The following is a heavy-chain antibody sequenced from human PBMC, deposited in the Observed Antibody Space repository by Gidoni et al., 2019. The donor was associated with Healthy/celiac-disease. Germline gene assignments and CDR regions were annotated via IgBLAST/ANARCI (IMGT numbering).Heavy chain of an antibody. J-gene: IGHJ5*02. CDR3: ARGPAYYDFWSGYTYNWFDP. CDR1: GGSISSGDYY. D-gene: IGHD3-3*01. V-gene: IGHV4-30-4*01. Sequence: QVQLQESAPGLVTPSQTLSLTCPVSGGSISSGDYYWSWIRQPPGKGLEWIGYIYYSGTTYYNPSLKSRVTISVDTSKNQFSLKLSSVTAADTAVYYCARGPAYYDFWSGYTYNWFDPWGQGTLVTVSS. CDR2: IYYSGTT.